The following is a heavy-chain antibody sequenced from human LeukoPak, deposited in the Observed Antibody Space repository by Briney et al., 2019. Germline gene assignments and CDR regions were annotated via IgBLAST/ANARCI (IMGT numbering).Heavy chain of an antibody. CDR2: INHSGST. J-gene: IGHJ5*02. V-gene: IGHV4-34*01. CDR3: ARKPDSRNWFDP. Sequence: ASETLSLTCTVYGGSFSGYYWSWIRQPPGKGLEWIGEINHSGSTNYNPSLKSRVTISVDTSKNQFSLRLNSVTAVDTAVYYCARKPDSRNWFDPWGQGTLVIVSS. CDR1: GGSFSGYY. D-gene: IGHD1-14*01.